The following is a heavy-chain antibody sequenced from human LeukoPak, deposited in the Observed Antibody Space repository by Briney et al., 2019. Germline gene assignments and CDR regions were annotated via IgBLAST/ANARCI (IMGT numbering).Heavy chain of an antibody. CDR1: GFTISSYW. J-gene: IGHJ4*02. D-gene: IGHD3-22*01. Sequence: GXXLXLSCAAAGFTISSYWMSWVRQAPGKGLEWVANIKYDGSEVHYVDSVKGRFTISRDIVKNSLFLQMNNLRVDDTAVYYCAKVNYYHPYFWGQGTLVTVSS. CDR2: IKYDGSEV. V-gene: IGHV3-7*03. CDR3: AKVNYYHPYF.